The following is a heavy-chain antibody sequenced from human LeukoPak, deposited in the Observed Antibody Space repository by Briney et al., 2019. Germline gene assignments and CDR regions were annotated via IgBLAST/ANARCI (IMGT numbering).Heavy chain of an antibody. Sequence: GGSLRLSCTASGFTFGDYAMSWVRQAPGKGLEWVGFIRSKAYGGTTEYAASAKGRFTISRDDSKSIAYLQMNSLKTEDTAVYYCTRAQDIVATAFDYWGQGTLVTVSS. CDR3: TRAQDIVATAFDY. J-gene: IGHJ4*02. CDR1: GFTFGDYA. D-gene: IGHD5-12*01. CDR2: IRSKAYGGTT. V-gene: IGHV3-49*04.